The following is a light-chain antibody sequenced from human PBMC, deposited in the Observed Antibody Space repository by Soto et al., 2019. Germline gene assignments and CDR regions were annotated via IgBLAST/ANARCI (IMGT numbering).Light chain of an antibody. Sequence: DIQMTQSPSTLAASVGDTVTVTCRASQDIGSWLAWYQQKAGEAPKLLIFDASSLEDEVPSRFSGSGSGTEFTLSISSLQPDDIATYYCQQYDTYLWTFGQGTKV. CDR1: QDIGSW. J-gene: IGKJ1*01. V-gene: IGKV1-5*01. CDR3: QQYDTYLWT. CDR2: DAS.